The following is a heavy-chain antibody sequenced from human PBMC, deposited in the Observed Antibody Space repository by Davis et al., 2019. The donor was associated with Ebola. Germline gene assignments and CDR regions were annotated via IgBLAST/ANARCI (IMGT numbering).Heavy chain of an antibody. J-gene: IGHJ6*03. CDR3: ARNDFRGGYLAWGTPRKTYYYSSYMDV. Sequence: PGGSLRLSCAVSGFTFSSYAMSWVRQAPGKGLDCVSHISISGGTTYYADSVQGRFTISRVNPRNTLYLQLNSLTADDTAVYYCARNDFRGGYLAWGTPRKTYYYSSYMDVWGKGTTVTVSS. D-gene: IGHD3-3*01. V-gene: IGHV3-23*01. CDR1: GFTFSSYA. CDR2: ISISGGTT.